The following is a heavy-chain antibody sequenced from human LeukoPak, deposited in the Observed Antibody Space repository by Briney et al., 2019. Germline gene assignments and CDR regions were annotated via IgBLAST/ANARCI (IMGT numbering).Heavy chain of an antibody. Sequence: GASVKVSCKASGYSFTSYYMHWVRQAPGQGLEWMGIINPSDSSTSYAQKFQGRVTMTRDTSTSTVYMELSRLRSDDTAVYYCARTSGSYYLGYWGQGTLVTVSS. CDR3: ARTSGSYYLGY. V-gene: IGHV1-46*01. CDR1: GYSFTSYY. D-gene: IGHD1-26*01. CDR2: INPSDSST. J-gene: IGHJ4*02.